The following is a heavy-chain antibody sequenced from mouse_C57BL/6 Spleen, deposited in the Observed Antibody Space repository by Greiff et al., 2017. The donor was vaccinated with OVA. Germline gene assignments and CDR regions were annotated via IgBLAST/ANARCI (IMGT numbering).Heavy chain of an antibody. V-gene: IGHV1-69*01. D-gene: IGHD2-5*01. CDR1: GYTFTSYW. CDR2: IDPYDSYT. J-gene: IGHJ3*01. Sequence: QVQLQQSGAELVMPGASVKLSCKASGYTFTSYWLHWVKQRPGQGLEWIGEIDPYDSYTNYNQKFKGKSTLTVDQSSSTAYMQLSSLTSEDSAVYYCARAYYSNSAWFAYWGQGTLVTVSA. CDR3: ARAYYSNSAWFAY.